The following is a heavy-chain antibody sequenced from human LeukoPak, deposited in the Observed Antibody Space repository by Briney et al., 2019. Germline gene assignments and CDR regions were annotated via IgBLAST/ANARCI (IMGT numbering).Heavy chain of an antibody. Sequence: ASVKVSCKPSGYTFTSHGITWVRQAPGQGLEWMGWINPNSGGTNYAQKFQGRVTMTRDTSISTAYMELSRLRSDDTAVYYCASSHDYGDPFDYWGQGTLVTVSS. CDR1: GYTFTSHG. D-gene: IGHD4-17*01. J-gene: IGHJ4*02. CDR2: INPNSGGT. V-gene: IGHV1-2*02. CDR3: ASSHDYGDPFDY.